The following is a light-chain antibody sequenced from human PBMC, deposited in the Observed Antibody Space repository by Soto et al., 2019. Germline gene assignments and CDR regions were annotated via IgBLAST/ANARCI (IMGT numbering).Light chain of an antibody. CDR1: QRITTY. V-gene: IGKV1-39*01. CDR3: QQSYSTPYT. CDR2: TSG. Sequence: IHMTQSPSSLSAPVGARVTITCRASQRITTYLNWYQQKPGEAPKLLISTSGTLQRGVPSRFVGSGSGTDFTLTITSLQPADFATYFCQQSYSTPYTFGQGTKLEIK. J-gene: IGKJ2*01.